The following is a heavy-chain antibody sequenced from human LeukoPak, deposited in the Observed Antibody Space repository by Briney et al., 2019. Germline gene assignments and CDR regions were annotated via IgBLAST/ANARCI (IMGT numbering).Heavy chain of an antibody. J-gene: IGHJ6*03. V-gene: IGHV1-2*02. D-gene: IGHD7-27*01. CDR2: INPNSGGT. CDR3: ARGGDYYYYYMDV. Sequence: ASVKVSCKASGYTFTGYYMHWVRQAPGRGLEWMGWINPNSGGTNYAQKFQGRVTMTRDTSISTAYMELSRLRSNDAAVYYCARGGDYYYYYMDVWGKGTTVTVSS. CDR1: GYTFTGYY.